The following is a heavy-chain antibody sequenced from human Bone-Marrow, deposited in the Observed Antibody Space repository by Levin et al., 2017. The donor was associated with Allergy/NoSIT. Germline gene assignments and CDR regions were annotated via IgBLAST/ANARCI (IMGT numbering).Heavy chain of an antibody. Sequence: GESLKISCAASGFTFSSYAMSWVRQAPGKGLEWVSAISGSGGSTYYADSVKGRFTISRDNSKNTLYLQMNSLRAEDTAVYYCANTPRYSSVGSFDYWGQGTLVTVSS. D-gene: IGHD6-25*01. J-gene: IGHJ4*02. CDR1: GFTFSSYA. CDR3: ANTPRYSSVGSFDY. V-gene: IGHV3-23*01. CDR2: ISGSGGST.